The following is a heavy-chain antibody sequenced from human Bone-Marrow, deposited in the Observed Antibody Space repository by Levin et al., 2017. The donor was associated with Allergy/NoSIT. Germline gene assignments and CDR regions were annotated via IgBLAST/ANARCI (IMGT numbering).Heavy chain of an antibody. Sequence: GGSLRLSCTASGFTFSSYAMHWVRQTPGEGLEWVAVISFDGSNKFNADFVKGRFTISRDNSKNTLYLQLDRLGGEDTATYYCARDGYNLYNDIDHWGQGTVVTVSS. D-gene: IGHD5-24*01. CDR1: GFTFSSYA. V-gene: IGHV3-30*04. CDR2: ISFDGSNK. J-gene: IGHJ1*01. CDR3: ARDGYNLYNDIDH.